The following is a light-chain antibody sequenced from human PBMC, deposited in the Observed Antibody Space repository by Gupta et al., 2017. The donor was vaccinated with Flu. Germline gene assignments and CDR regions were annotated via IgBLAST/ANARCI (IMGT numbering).Light chain of an antibody. CDR3: QQGNRF. V-gene: IGKV1-5*03. CDR2: KES. J-gene: IGKJ3*01. Sequence: TQSHSTLSASVGYRVPITCRASQSIRYWLSGEQQRPGKAPQLMIYKESTFENGVKLWVRGSGSGTKFTRTICGATADDFAHLHRQQGNRFFGAGTKVDIK. CDR1: QSIRYW.